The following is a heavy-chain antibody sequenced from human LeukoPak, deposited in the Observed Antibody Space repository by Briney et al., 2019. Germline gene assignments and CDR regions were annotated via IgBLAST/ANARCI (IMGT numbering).Heavy chain of an antibody. J-gene: IGHJ4*02. V-gene: IGHV3-48*04. CDR3: ARLRGYSYGYGDY. D-gene: IGHD5-18*01. CDR1: GFTFSSYS. Sequence: GGSLRLSRAASGFTFSSYSMNWVSQAPGKGLAWVSYISSSCNTIDYADSVKGRFTISRDNAKNSLYLQMVSLRAEDTAVYYCARLRGYSYGYGDYWGQGTLVTVSS. CDR2: ISSSCNTI.